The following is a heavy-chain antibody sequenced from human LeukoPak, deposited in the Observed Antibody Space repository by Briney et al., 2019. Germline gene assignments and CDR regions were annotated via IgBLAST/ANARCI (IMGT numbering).Heavy chain of an antibody. D-gene: IGHD3-10*01. CDR3: ATLLRLLWFGELFGASDYYMDV. CDR2: TYYSGST. V-gene: IGHV4-59*08. CDR1: ARSILIYY. J-gene: IGHJ6*03. Sequence: TLSLTCVFTARSILIYYWSWIRQPPGKGLDWISYTYYSGSTNYNASLKSRVIISVDTSKNQFSLKLSSVTAAETAVYYCATLLRLLWFGELFGASDYYMDVWGKGTTVTISS.